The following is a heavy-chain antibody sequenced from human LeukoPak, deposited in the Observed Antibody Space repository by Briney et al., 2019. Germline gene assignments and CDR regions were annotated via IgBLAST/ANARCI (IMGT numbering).Heavy chain of an antibody. CDR1: GGTFSSYA. CDR2: IIPIFGTA. CDR3: ARDRQDDYGDHSEPYYYYYMDV. J-gene: IGHJ6*03. V-gene: IGHV1-69*05. Sequence: SVKVSCKASGGTFSSYAISWVRQAPGQGLEWMGRIIPIFGTANYAQKFQGRVTITTDESTSTAYMELSSLRSEDTAVYYCARDRQDDYGDHSEPYYYYYMDVWGKGTTVTVSS. D-gene: IGHD4-17*01.